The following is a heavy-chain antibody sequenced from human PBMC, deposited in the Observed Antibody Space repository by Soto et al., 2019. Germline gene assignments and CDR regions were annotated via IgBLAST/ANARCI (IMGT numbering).Heavy chain of an antibody. CDR1: GYSFTSYW. CDR2: IYPGYSDT. V-gene: IGHV5-51*01. Sequence: GESLKLSCKGSGYSFTSYWIGWVRQMPGKGLEWMGIIYPGYSDTRYSPSFQGQVTISADKSISTAYLQWSSLKASDTAMYYCARPRSSGWTFFDYWGQGTLVTVSS. CDR3: ARPRSSGWTFFDY. J-gene: IGHJ4*02. D-gene: IGHD6-19*01.